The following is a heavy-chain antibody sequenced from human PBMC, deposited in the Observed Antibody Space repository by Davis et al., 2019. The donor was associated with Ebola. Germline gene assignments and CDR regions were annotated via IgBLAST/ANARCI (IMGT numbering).Heavy chain of an antibody. CDR1: GFTVSSNY. CDR3: ARSSGFRLTFDY. J-gene: IGHJ4*02. CDR2: IYSGGST. D-gene: IGHD4/OR15-4a*01. Sequence: GESLKISCAASGFTVSSNYMSWVRQAPGKGLEWVSVIYSGGSTYYADSVKGRFTISRDNSKNTLYLQMNSLRAEDTAVYYCARSSGFRLTFDYWGQGTLVTASS. V-gene: IGHV3-66*01.